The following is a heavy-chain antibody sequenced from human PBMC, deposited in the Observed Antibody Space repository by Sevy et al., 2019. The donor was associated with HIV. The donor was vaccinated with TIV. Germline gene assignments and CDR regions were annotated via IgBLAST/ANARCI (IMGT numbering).Heavy chain of an antibody. CDR2: IYYSRTT. J-gene: IGHJ4*02. Sequence: SETLSLTCTVSGGSISTYYWSWIRQPPGKGLEWIGNIYYSRTTNYNPSLKSRVTMSVDTSMNLFSRKLSSVTAADTAVYYCARVPLGVIPSGWDYWGQGTLVTVSS. D-gene: IGHD3-3*01. CDR1: GGSISTYY. V-gene: IGHV4-59*01. CDR3: ARVPLGVIPSGWDY.